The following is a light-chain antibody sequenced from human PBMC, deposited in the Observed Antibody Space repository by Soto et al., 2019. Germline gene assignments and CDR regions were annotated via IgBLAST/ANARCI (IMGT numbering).Light chain of an antibody. CDR3: SSYTSSNTYV. V-gene: IGLV2-14*01. J-gene: IGLJ1*01. Sequence: QSVLTQPASVSGSPGQSITISCTGTSSDVGGYNYVSWYQQHSGKAPKLMIYEVSNRPSGVSNRFSGSKSGNTASLTISGLQAEDEADYYCSSYTSSNTYVFGTGTRSPS. CDR2: EVS. CDR1: SSDVGGYNY.